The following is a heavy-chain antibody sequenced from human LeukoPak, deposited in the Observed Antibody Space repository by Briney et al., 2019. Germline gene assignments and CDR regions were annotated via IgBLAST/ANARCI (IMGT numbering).Heavy chain of an antibody. D-gene: IGHD1-26*01. Sequence: GASVKVSCKASGGTFSSYAISWVRQAPGHGLEWMGGIIPIFGTANYAQKFQGRVTITADESTSTAYMELSSLRSEDTAVYYCARGDTGIVGAINNAFDIWGQGTMVTVSS. CDR1: GGTFSSYA. CDR2: IIPIFGTA. V-gene: IGHV1-69*13. CDR3: ARGDTGIVGAINNAFDI. J-gene: IGHJ3*02.